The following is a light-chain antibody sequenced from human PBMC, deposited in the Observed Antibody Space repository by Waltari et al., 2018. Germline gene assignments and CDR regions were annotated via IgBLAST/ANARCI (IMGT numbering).Light chain of an antibody. CDR3: QTGGHGTWV. Sequence: QLVLTQSPSASASLGASVKLTCTLSSGHSSNIVAWHQQQPEKGPRFLMKVNSDGSHSKGDEIPDRFSGSSSGAERYLTISTVKSEDEAVYYCQTGGHGTWVFGGGTKLTVL. J-gene: IGLJ3*02. CDR2: VNSDGSH. V-gene: IGLV4-69*02. CDR1: SGHSSNI.